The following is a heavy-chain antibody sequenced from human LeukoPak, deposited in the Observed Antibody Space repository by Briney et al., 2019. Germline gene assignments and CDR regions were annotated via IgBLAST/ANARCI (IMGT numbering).Heavy chain of an antibody. Sequence: GGSLRLSCAASGFTFSSYSMNWVRQAPGKGLEWVSSISSSSSYIYYADSVKGRFTISRDNAKNSLYLQMNSLRAEDTAVYYCARDNLWFGESVYGMDVWGQGTTVTASS. D-gene: IGHD3-10*01. J-gene: IGHJ6*02. CDR1: GFTFSSYS. CDR2: ISSSSSYI. V-gene: IGHV3-21*01. CDR3: ARDNLWFGESVYGMDV.